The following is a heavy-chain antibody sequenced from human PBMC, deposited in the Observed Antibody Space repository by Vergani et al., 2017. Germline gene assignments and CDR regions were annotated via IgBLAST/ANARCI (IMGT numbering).Heavy chain of an antibody. CDR2: IYSGGSST. Sequence: EVQLLESGGGLVQPGGSLRLSCAASGFPFSSYAMSWVRQAPGKGLEWVSVIYSGGSSTYYADSVKGRFTISRDNSKNTLYLQMNSLRAEDTAVYYCAKDGELLWFGESPYYFDYWGQGTLVTVSS. V-gene: IGHV3-23*03. J-gene: IGHJ4*02. CDR1: GFPFSSYA. D-gene: IGHD3-10*01. CDR3: AKDGELLWFGESPYYFDY.